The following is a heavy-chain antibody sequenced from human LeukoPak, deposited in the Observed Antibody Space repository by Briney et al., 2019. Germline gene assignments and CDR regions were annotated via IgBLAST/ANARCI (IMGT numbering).Heavy chain of an antibody. D-gene: IGHD1/OR15-1a*01. CDR3: ARAGNDWNTGYYFDY. V-gene: IGHV4-59*01. CDR2: IYFDGST. Sequence: TSGTLSLTCTVTGGSISNYYWCWIRQPPGKGLEWIGYIYFDGSTNYNPSLKSRLTISLDTSKNHISLKLSSVTAADTALYYCARAGNDWNTGYYFDYWGQGTLVTVSS. J-gene: IGHJ4*02. CDR1: GGSISNYY.